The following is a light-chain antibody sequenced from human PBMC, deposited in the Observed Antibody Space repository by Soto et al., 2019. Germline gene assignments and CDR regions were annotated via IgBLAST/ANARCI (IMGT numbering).Light chain of an antibody. V-gene: IGKV1-5*03. Sequence: DIHMTQSPSTLSASVGDRVTITCRASQSISIWLAWYQQKPGKAPNLLIYKTSSLETGVPSRFSGSGSGTEFTLNISILQPDDFATYCCQHWNDYSWTFGQGTKVEVK. CDR2: KTS. J-gene: IGKJ1*01. CDR1: QSISIW. CDR3: QHWNDYSWT.